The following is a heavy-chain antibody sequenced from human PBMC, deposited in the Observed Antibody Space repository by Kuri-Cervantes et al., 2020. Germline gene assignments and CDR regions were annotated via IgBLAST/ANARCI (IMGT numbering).Heavy chain of an antibody. CDR2: INHSGSS. CDR1: GGSISSYY. D-gene: IGHD3-3*01. J-gene: IGHJ5*02. Sequence: SETLSLTCTVSGGSISSYYWSWIRQPPGKGLEWIGEINHSGSSNYNPSLKSRVTISVDTSKNQFSLKLSSVTAADTAVYYCARGRSGYYPHKYNWFDPWGQGTLVTVSS. V-gene: IGHV4-34*01. CDR3: ARGRSGYYPHKYNWFDP.